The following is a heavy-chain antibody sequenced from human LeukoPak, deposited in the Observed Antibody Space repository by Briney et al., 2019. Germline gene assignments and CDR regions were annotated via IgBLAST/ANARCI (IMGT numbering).Heavy chain of an antibody. Sequence: SETLSLTCTVSGGSISTYPWSWIRQPPGKGLEWIGYIYYSGDTNYNRSLKSRVTISIDTSKNHFSLKLSSATAADTAVYYCARGWPFDYWGQGTLVTVSS. J-gene: IGHJ4*02. V-gene: IGHV4-59*01. CDR1: GGSISTYP. CDR2: IYYSGDT. CDR3: ARGWPFDY.